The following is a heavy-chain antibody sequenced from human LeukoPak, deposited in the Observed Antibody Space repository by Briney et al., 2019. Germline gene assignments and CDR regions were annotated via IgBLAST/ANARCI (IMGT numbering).Heavy chain of an antibody. CDR3: ARAHSSNFYSWLY. CDR1: GFTFSSYS. J-gene: IGHJ1*01. D-gene: IGHD6-13*01. CDR2: IEQDGSDK. Sequence: GGSLRLSCAASGFTFSSYSMSWVRQAPGKGLEWVANIEQDGSDKYYADSVKGRFTISRDNAKNSLSLQMNSLRAEDTAVYYCARAHSSNFYSWLYWGNGTMVTVSS. V-gene: IGHV3-7*04.